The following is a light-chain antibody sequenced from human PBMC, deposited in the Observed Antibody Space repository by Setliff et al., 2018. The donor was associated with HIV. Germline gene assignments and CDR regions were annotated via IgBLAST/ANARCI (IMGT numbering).Light chain of an antibody. CDR2: DVS. J-gene: IGLJ2*01. CDR3: SSYTSTRTLV. Sequence: QSALPQPASVSGSPGQSITISCTGTSSDVGGYNYVSWYQQHPVKAPKLMIYDVSNRPSGVSSRFSGSKSGNTASLTISGLQAEDEADYYCSSYTSTRTLVFGGGTKVTVL. V-gene: IGLV2-14*03. CDR1: SSDVGGYNY.